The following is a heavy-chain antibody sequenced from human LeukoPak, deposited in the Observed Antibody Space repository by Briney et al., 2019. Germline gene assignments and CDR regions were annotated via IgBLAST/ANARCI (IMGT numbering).Heavy chain of an antibody. CDR3: ARGGSSWYVY. CDR2: AYNGKT. Sequence: ASVKVSCKASGYTFTTYGINWVRQAPGPGLEWIGWAYNGKTNYAQKFQGRATMTTDTSTATVYMELRSLSSDDTAVYYCARGGSSWYVYWGEGTLVTVSS. CDR1: GYTFTTYG. J-gene: IGHJ4*02. V-gene: IGHV1-18*01. D-gene: IGHD6-13*01.